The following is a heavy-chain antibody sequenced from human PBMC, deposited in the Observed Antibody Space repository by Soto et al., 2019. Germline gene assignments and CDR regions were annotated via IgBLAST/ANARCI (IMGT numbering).Heavy chain of an antibody. CDR1: GFTFSSYS. CDR2: ISSSSSTI. V-gene: IGHV3-48*01. Sequence: EVQLVESGGGLVQPGGSLRLSCAASGFTFSSYSMNWVRQAPGKGLEWVSYISSSSSTIYYADSVKGRFTISRDNAKNSIYLQINSLRAEDTAVYYCARHPERIAEIGWFEPWGQGTLVPVSS. J-gene: IGHJ5*02. CDR3: ARHPERIAEIGWFEP. D-gene: IGHD6-13*01.